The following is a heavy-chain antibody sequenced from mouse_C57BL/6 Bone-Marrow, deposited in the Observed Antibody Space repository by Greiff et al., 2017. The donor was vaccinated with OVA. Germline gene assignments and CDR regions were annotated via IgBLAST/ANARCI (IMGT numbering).Heavy chain of an antibody. D-gene: IGHD1-1*01. V-gene: IGHV1-81*01. CDR1: GYTFTSYG. CDR3: ARYVYYGSRYWYFDV. Sequence: QVQLKESGAELARPGASVKLSCKASGYTFTSYGISWVKQRTGQGLEWIGEIYPRSGNTYYNEKFKGKATLTADKSSSTAYMELRSLTSEYSAVYFCARYVYYGSRYWYFDVWGTGTTVTVSS. J-gene: IGHJ1*03. CDR2: IYPRSGNT.